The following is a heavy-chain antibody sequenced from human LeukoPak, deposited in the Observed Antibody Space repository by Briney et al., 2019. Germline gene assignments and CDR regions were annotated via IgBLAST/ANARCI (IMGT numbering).Heavy chain of an antibody. CDR1: GFTVSNNY. CDR3: ARATLDN. V-gene: IGHV3-53*01. Sequence: GGSLRLSCAASGFTVSNNYISWVRQAPGKGLEWVAVIYSSGSTKYADSVKARFTISRDNSKNTVYLQMNSLRADDTAVYYCARATLDNWGQGTLVTVSS. CDR2: IYSSGST. J-gene: IGHJ4*02.